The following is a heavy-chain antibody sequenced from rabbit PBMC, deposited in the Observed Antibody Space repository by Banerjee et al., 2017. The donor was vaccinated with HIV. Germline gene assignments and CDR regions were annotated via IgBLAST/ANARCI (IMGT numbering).Heavy chain of an antibody. D-gene: IGHD4-1*01. J-gene: IGHJ4*01. V-gene: IGHV1S47*01. CDR1: GIDFSRYG. Sequence: QEQLVESGGGLVQPGGSLKLSCKASGIDFSRYGISWVRQAPGKGLEWIAYIYPDYGSTDYASWVNGRHTISRSTSLNTVDLKMTSLTAADTATYFCARDTGAWGDFSLWGQGTLVTVS. CDR3: ARDTGAWGDFSL. CDR2: IYPDYGST.